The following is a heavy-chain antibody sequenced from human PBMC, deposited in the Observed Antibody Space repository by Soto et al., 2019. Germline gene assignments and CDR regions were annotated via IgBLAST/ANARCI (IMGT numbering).Heavy chain of an antibody. D-gene: IGHD3-10*01. CDR2: ISAYNGNT. J-gene: IGHJ5*02. CDR1: GYTFTSYG. V-gene: IGHV1-18*01. Sequence: GASVKVSCKASGYTFTSYGISWVRQAPGQGLEWMGWISAYNGNTNYAQKLQGRVTMTTDTSTSTAYMELRSLRSDDTAVYYCARGRFKYYYGSGSYLPTWFDPWGQGTLVTVSS. CDR3: ARGRFKYYYGSGSYLPTWFDP.